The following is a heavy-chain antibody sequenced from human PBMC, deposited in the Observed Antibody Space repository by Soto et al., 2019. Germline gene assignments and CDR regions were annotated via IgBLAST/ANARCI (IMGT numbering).Heavy chain of an antibody. CDR3: ARDQGGSYDSWFDP. Sequence: EVQVVESGGGLVKPGGSLRLSCTFTFSMYSMNWVRQAPGKGLEWVASISSGSAYIKYAESVKGRFTIPRDNAKNSLHLQMNSLRAEDTAIYHCARDQGGSYDSWFDPWGQGTLGTVSS. V-gene: IGHV3-21*06. CDR1: TFSMYS. D-gene: IGHD1-26*01. J-gene: IGHJ5*02. CDR2: ISSGSAYI.